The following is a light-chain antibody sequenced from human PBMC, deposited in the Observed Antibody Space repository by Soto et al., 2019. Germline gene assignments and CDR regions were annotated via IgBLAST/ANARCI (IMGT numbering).Light chain of an antibody. Sequence: EIVVTQSPATLSVSPGERATLSCRVSRSIGSNLAWYQHKPGQAPRLLIYGASTRATGIPARFSGGGSGTEFTLTISSLQSEDFAVYYCQQYNNWPPWTFGPGTKVEIK. J-gene: IGKJ1*01. CDR2: GAS. CDR3: QQYNNWPPWT. V-gene: IGKV3-15*01. CDR1: RSIGSN.